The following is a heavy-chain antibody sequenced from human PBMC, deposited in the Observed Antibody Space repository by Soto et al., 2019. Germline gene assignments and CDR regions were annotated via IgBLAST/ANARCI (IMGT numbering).Heavy chain of an antibody. CDR3: AREDYDSSGYSPTLDY. D-gene: IGHD3-22*01. V-gene: IGHV3-30-3*01. Sequence: GGSLRLSCAASGFTFSSYAMHWVRQAPGKGLEWVAVISYDGSNKYYADSVKGRFTISRDNSKNTLYLQMNSLRAEDTAVYYCAREDYDSSGYSPTLDYWGQGTLVTVSS. J-gene: IGHJ4*02. CDR2: ISYDGSNK. CDR1: GFTFSSYA.